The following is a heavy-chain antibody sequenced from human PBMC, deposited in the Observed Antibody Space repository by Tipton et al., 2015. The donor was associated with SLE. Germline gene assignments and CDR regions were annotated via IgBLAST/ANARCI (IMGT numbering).Heavy chain of an antibody. D-gene: IGHD4-11*01. CDR3: AKGIDYSLASYFYMDV. J-gene: IGHJ6*03. CDR1: GFTFNSYS. CDR2: ISSISSTK. Sequence: SLRLSCEASGFTFNSYSMNWVRQAPGKGLEWVSDISSISSTKYYADSVKGRFTMSRDNSKNTLYLQMNNLRAEDTAVYFCAKGIDYSLASYFYMDVWGKETTVTVSS. V-gene: IGHV3-48*01.